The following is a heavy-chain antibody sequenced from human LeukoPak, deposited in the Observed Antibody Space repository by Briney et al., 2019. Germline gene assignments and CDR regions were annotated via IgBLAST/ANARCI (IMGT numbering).Heavy chain of an antibody. D-gene: IGHD3-3*01. J-gene: IGHJ4*02. CDR1: GGSFSGYY. CDR2: INHSGST. CDR3: ARESTKGFWSGYHRLADY. Sequence: SETLSLTCAVYGGSFSGYYWSRIRQPPGKGLEWIGEINHSGSTNYNPSLKSRVTISVDTSKNQFSLKLSSVTAADTAVYYCARESTKGFWSGYHRLADYWGQGTLVTVSS. V-gene: IGHV4-34*01.